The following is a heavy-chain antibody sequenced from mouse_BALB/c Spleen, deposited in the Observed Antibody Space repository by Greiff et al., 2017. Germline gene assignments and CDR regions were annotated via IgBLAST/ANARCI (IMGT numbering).Heavy chain of an antibody. D-gene: IGHD2-14*01. V-gene: IGHV1-15*01. CDR1: GYTFTDYE. CDR3: TRVRRGGDY. J-gene: IGHJ4*01. CDR2: IDPETGGT. Sequence: QVQLQQSGAELVRPGASVTLSCKASGYTFTDYEMHWVKQTPVHGLEWIGAIDPETGGTAYNQKFKGKATLTADKSSSTAYMELRSLTSEDSAVYYGTRVRRGGDYWGQGTSVTVSS.